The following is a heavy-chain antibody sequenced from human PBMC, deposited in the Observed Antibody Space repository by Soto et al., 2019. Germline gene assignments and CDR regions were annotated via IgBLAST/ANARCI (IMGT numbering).Heavy chain of an antibody. CDR2: INHSGST. Sequence: PSETLSLTCAVYGGSFSGYYWSWIRQPPGKGLEWIGEINHSGSTNYNPSLKSRVTISVDTSKNQFSLKLSSVTAADTAVYYCERDGGMVYADKNFDYWGQGNMVTVYS. D-gene: IGHD2-8*01. CDR1: GGSFSGYY. V-gene: IGHV4-34*01. J-gene: IGHJ4*02. CDR3: ERDGGMVYADKNFDY.